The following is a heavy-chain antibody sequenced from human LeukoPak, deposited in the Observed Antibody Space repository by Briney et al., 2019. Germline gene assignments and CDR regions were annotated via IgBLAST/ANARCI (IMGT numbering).Heavy chain of an antibody. V-gene: IGHV4-34*01. Sequence: ASETLSLTCAVHGGSLCGNYWSWLRQPQGKGLQWIGQGTHDGVTTYNPSLKSRVTISVNTPRNQVSLKLTSLTAADTAVYYCARGLNILDYWGEGTLVTVSS. CDR2: GTHDGVT. CDR3: ARGLNILDY. CDR1: GGSLCGNY. J-gene: IGHJ4*02.